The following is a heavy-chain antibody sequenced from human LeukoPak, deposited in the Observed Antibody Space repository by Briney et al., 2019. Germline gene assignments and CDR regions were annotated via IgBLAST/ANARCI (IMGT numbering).Heavy chain of an antibody. CDR1: GYTFTSYG. J-gene: IGHJ3*02. D-gene: IGHD3-22*01. CDR3: AGGTYYYDMNFDAFDI. V-gene: IGHV1-18*01. CDR2: ISAYNGNT. Sequence: VASVKVSCKASGYTFTSYGISWVRQAPGQGLEWMGWISAYNGNTNYAQKLQGRVTMTTDTSTSTAYMELRSLRSDDTAVYYCAGGTYYYDMNFDAFDIWSQGTMVTVSS.